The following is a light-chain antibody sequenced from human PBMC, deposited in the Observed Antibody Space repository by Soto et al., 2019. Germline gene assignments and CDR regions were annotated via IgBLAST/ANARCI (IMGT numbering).Light chain of an antibody. CDR2: DVG. J-gene: IGLJ1*01. CDR1: SSDVGAYNY. V-gene: IGLV2-14*01. CDR3: SSYTSSSTLG. Sequence: QSVLTQPASVSGSPGQSITISCTGTSSDVGAYNYVSWYQQHPGKAPKLMIYDVGNRPSGVSNRFSGSKSGNTASLTISGLQAEDEADYYCSSYTSSSTLGFGTGTKVTVL.